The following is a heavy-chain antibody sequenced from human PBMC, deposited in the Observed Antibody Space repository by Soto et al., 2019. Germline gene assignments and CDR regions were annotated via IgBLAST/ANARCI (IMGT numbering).Heavy chain of an antibody. CDR2: INHSGST. D-gene: IGHD6-13*01. J-gene: IGHJ4*02. CDR1: GGSFSGYY. Sequence: QVQLQQWGAGLLKPSETLSLTCAVYGGSFSGYYWSWIRQPPGKGLEWIGEINHSGSTNYNPSLKSRVTISVDTSKNQFSLKLSSVTAADTAVYYCAGDGIAAAGLYYFDYWGQGTLVTVSS. CDR3: AGDGIAAAGLYYFDY. V-gene: IGHV4-34*01.